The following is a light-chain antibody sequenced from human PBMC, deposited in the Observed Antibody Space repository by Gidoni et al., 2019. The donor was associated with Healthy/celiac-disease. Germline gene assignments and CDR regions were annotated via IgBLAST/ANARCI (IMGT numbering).Light chain of an antibody. CDR2: DAS. V-gene: IGKV3-11*01. Sequence: EIVLTHSPATLSLSPGERATLSCRDSQSVSSYLAWYQQKPGQAPRLLIYDASNRATGSPARFSGSGSGTDFTLTISSLEPEDFAVYYCQQRSNWPPWTFGQGTKVEIK. CDR1: QSVSSY. CDR3: QQRSNWPPWT. J-gene: IGKJ1*01.